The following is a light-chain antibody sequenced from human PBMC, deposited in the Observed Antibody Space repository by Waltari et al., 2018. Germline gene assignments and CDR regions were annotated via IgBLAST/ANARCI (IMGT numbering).Light chain of an antibody. CDR2: KAS. J-gene: IGKJ1*01. V-gene: IGKV1-5*03. Sequence: DVQMTQSPSILSASVGDRVTITCRAGQSLSTWLAWYQQKPGKAPKLLIYKASTLESGVPSRFSGSGSGTEFTLTINSLQPDDFATYHCQQYSRSPWTFGQVTKVEI. CDR1: QSLSTW. CDR3: QQYSRSPWT.